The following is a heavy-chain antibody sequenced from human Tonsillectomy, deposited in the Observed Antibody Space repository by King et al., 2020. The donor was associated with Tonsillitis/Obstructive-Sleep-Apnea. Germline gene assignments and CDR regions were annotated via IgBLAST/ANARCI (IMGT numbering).Heavy chain of an antibody. J-gene: IGHJ6*03. CDR3: ARGPGGVIVVVPAAKENMDV. V-gene: IGHV4-34*01. D-gene: IGHD2-2*01. Sequence: VQLQQWGAGLLKPSETLSLTCAVYGGSFSGYYWSWIRQPPGKGLEWIGEINHSGSTNYNPSLKSRVTISVDTSKNQFSLKLSSVTAADTAVYYCARGPGGVIVVVPAAKENMDVWGKGTTVTVSS. CDR1: GGSFSGYY. CDR2: INHSGST.